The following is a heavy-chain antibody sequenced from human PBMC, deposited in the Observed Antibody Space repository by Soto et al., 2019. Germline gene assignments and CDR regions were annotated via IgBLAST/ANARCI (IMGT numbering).Heavy chain of an antibody. CDR2: ISYDGSNK. V-gene: IGHV3-30-3*01. J-gene: IGHJ4*02. CDR1: GFTFSSYA. CDR3: ARETEMATMPARFFDY. D-gene: IGHD5-12*01. Sequence: QVQLVESGGGVVQPGRSLRLSCAASGFTFSSYAMHWVRQAPGKGLEWVAVISYDGSNKYYADSVKGRFTISRDNSKNTLSLQMNSLRAEDTAVYYCARETEMATMPARFFDYWGQGTLVTVSS.